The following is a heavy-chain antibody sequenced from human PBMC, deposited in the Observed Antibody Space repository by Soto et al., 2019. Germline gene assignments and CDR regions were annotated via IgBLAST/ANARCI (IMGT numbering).Heavy chain of an antibody. D-gene: IGHD3-9*01. CDR2: ISPHNFNT. J-gene: IGHJ4*02. Sequence: ASVKVSCKASGYTFTHFYITWVRQAPRQGLEWMGAISPHNFNTNYAQKFRGRVTLTTEKSTNTAYMDLRSLTSDDTAVYYCARDEGGYDILTGYYKAHHFDYWGQGVPVTVSS. CDR3: ARDEGGYDILTGYYKAHHFDY. V-gene: IGHV1-18*01. CDR1: GYTFTHFY.